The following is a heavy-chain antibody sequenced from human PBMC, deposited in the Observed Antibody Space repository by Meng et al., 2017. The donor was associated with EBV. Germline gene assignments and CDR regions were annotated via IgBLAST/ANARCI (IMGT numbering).Heavy chain of an antibody. V-gene: IGHV1-18*01. J-gene: IGHJ4*02. CDR2: ISAYNGNK. Sequence: QVRYGAEGKRPGASVNVSCKASGYTVTSYGISWVRQAPGQGLEWMEWISAYNGNKNYTQKLQGRVTMATDTSTSSAYMELRSLRSDDTAVYYCARVRTFGGIIPPDYWGQGTLVTVSS. CDR1: GYTVTSYG. CDR3: ARVRTFGGIIPPDY. D-gene: IGHD3-16*02.